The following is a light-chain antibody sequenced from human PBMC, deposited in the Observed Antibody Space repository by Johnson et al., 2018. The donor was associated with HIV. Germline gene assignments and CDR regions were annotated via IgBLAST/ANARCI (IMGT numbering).Light chain of an antibody. CDR3: GTWDSSLSAGGV. V-gene: IGLV1-51*02. J-gene: IGLJ1*01. CDR1: SSTIGNNY. Sequence: QSVLTQPPSVSAAPGQKVTISCSGSSSTIGNNYVSWYQVLPGAAPKLLIYKNNERPSGIPDRFSGSKSCTSATLGITGLQTGDEADYYCGTWDSSLSAGGVFGTGTKVTVL. CDR2: KNN.